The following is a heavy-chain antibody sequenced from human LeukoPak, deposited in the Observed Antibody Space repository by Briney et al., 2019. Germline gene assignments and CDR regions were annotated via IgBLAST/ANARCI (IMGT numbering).Heavy chain of an antibody. CDR1: GGSISSHY. CDR3: ARAGYGGNSGYFDY. V-gene: IGHV4-59*11. CDR2: IYYSGST. D-gene: IGHD4-23*01. Sequence: SETLSLTCTVSGGSISSHYWSWIRQPPGKGLEWIGYIYYSGSTNYNPSLKSRVTISVDTSKNQFSLKLSSVTAADTAVYYCARAGYGGNSGYFDYWGQGTLGTVSS. J-gene: IGHJ4*02.